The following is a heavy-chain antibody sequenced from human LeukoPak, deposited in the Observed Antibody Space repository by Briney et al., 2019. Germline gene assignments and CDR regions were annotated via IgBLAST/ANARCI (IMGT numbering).Heavy chain of an antibody. D-gene: IGHD3-22*01. CDR2: INHSGST. J-gene: IGHJ5*02. V-gene: IGHV4-34*01. CDR1: GGSSSGYY. Sequence: HPSETLSLTCAVYGGSSSGYYWSWIRQPPGKGLEWIGEINHSGSTNYNPSLKSRVTISVDTSKNQFSLKLSSVTAADTAVYYCARGDSSGYYYAWFDPWGQGTLVTVSS. CDR3: ARGDSSGYYYAWFDP.